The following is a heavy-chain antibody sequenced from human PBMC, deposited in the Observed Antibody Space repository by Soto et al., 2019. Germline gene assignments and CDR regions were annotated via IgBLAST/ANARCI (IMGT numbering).Heavy chain of an antibody. CDR1: GYRFTSYW. CDR2: IDPSGSST. Sequence: PGESLKISCKGSGYRFTSYWITWVRQMPGKGLEWMGRIDPSGSSTKYSPSFQGHVTISGDKSISTAYLQWSSLKASDTAMYYCARQPHYCSSTSCHGGLDYWGQGTLVTVSS. V-gene: IGHV5-10-1*01. J-gene: IGHJ4*02. D-gene: IGHD2-2*01. CDR3: ARQPHYCSSTSCHGGLDY.